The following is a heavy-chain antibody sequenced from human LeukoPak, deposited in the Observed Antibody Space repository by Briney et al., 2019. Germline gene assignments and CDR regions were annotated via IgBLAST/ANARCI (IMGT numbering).Heavy chain of an antibody. Sequence: PGGSLRLSCAASAFTFSSTAMSWVRQAPGKGLEWVSTISDSGGDTYYADSVQGRFTISRDKSKNTLFLQMNSLRAEDTAVYHCAKGRGPPYYFDFWGQGTLVTVSS. V-gene: IGHV3-23*01. CDR2: ISDSGGDT. CDR1: AFTFSSTA. D-gene: IGHD3-10*01. J-gene: IGHJ4*02. CDR3: AKGRGPPYYFDF.